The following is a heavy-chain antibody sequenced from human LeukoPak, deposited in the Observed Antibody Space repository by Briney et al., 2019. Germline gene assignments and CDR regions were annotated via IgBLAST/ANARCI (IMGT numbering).Heavy chain of an antibody. CDR3: ARGYGGNTGGAFDI. CDR1: GGSISSYY. Sequence: SSETLSLTCTVSGGSISSYYWSWIRQPPGKGLEWIGYIYYSGSTNYNPSLKSRVTISVDTSKNQFSLKLSSVTAADTAVYYCARGYGGNTGGAFDIWGQGTMVTVSS. V-gene: IGHV4-59*01. CDR2: IYYSGST. J-gene: IGHJ3*02. D-gene: IGHD4-23*01.